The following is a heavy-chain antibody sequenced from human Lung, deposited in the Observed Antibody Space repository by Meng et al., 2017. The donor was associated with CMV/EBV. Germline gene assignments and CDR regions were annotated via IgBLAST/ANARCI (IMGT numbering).Heavy chain of an antibody. Sequence: SXTLSLXCAVSGDSISNSNWWTWVRQPPGKGLEWIGEIYHSGTTNYNPSLKSRVTISVNKSKKQFSLMLTSVTVADTAVYYCARKASWLLSLDYWGQGPLVTVSS. V-gene: IGHV4-4*02. J-gene: IGHJ4*02. CDR2: IYHSGTT. CDR3: ARKASWLLSLDY. D-gene: IGHD3-9*01. CDR1: GDSISNSNW.